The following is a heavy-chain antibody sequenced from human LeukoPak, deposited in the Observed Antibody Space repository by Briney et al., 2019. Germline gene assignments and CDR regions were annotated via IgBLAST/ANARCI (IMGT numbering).Heavy chain of an antibody. CDR3: VRGNMHFDY. Sequence: SQTLSLTCAISAESVSSKGAAWNWIRQSPSRGLEWLGRTYYRSKWYNEYSVSVKSRITINPDTSKNQFSLQLNSVTPEDSAVYYCVRGNMHFDYWGQGTLVTASS. D-gene: IGHD2-2*01. CDR1: AESVSSKGAA. CDR2: TYYRSKWYN. V-gene: IGHV6-1*01. J-gene: IGHJ4*02.